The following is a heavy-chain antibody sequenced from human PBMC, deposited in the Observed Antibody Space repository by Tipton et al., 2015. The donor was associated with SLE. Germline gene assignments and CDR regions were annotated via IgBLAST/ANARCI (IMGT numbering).Heavy chain of an antibody. J-gene: IGHJ4*02. CDR2: INHSGST. V-gene: IGHV4-34*01. CDR3: ARGLFGWELPY. D-gene: IGHD1-26*01. CDR1: SGYY. Sequence: SGYYWSWIRQPPGKGLEWIGEINHSGSTNYNPSLKSRVTISVDTSKNQFSLKLSSVTAADTAVYYCARGLFGWELPYWGQGTLVTVSS.